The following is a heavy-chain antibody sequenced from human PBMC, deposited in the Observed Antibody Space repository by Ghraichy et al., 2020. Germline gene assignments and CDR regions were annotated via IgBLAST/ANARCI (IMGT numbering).Heavy chain of an antibody. CDR3: ARIQLGIEDAFDI. J-gene: IGHJ3*02. Sequence: GGSLRLSCAASGSTFSDCYISWIRLAPGKGLEWVSYISGSSSYTNYADSVRGRFTISRDNAKNSLYLQMNSLRAEDTAVYYCARIQLGIEDAFDIWGQGTMVTVSS. D-gene: IGHD7-27*01. V-gene: IGHV3-11*06. CDR1: GSTFSDCY. CDR2: ISGSSSYT.